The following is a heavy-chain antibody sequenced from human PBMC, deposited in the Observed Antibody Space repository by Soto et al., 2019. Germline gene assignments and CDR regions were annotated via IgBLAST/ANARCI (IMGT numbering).Heavy chain of an antibody. CDR3: ASPGLEQLGYYYYGMDV. CDR2: IYHSGST. CDR1: GGSISSSNW. D-gene: IGHD6-13*01. Sequence: SETLSLTCAVSGGSISSSNWWSWVRQPPGKGLEWIGEIYHSGSTNYNPSLKSRVTISVDKSKNQFSLKLSSVTAADTAVYYCASPGLEQLGYYYYGMDVWGQGTTVTVSS. V-gene: IGHV4-4*02. J-gene: IGHJ6*02.